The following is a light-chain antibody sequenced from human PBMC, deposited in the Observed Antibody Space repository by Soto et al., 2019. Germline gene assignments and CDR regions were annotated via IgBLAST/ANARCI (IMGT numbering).Light chain of an antibody. CDR3: QQYNNWPRGT. CDR2: AAS. J-gene: IGKJ1*01. V-gene: IGKV1-39*01. CDR1: QSISNH. Sequence: DIQMTQSPSSLSASVEDRVIITCRASQSISNHLNWYQQKPGKAPKLLIYAASSLQSGVPPRFSGSGSGTEFTLTISSLQSEDFAVYYCQQYNNWPRGTFGQGTKVDIK.